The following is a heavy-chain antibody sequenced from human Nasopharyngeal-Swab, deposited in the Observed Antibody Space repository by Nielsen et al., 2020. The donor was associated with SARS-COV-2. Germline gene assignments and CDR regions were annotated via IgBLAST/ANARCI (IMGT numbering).Heavy chain of an antibody. Sequence: GGSLRLSCAASGFTFTSHGMYWVRQAPGEGLDWVAFIRNDGSNKNYADPVKGRFTISRDNSKNTLYLQMNSLRAEDTAMYYCAKDRQLWSNDFDYWGQGTLVTVSS. D-gene: IGHD5-18*01. V-gene: IGHV3-30*02. CDR2: IRNDGSNK. CDR1: GFTFTSHG. J-gene: IGHJ4*02. CDR3: AKDRQLWSNDFDY.